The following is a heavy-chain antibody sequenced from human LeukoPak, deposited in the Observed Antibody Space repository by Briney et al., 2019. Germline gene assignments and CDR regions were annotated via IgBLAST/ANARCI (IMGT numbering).Heavy chain of an antibody. D-gene: IGHD7-27*01. CDR3: AKRGTRATHGMDV. CDR1: GFPFGDYY. V-gene: IGHV3-11*04. J-gene: IGHJ6*02. Sequence: GGSLRLSCAASGFPFGDYYMTWIRQAPGKGLEWISYISRSGDTLYYADSVEGRFTISRDNSKNTVDLQMNSLRVEDTAVYYCAKRGTRATHGMDVWGQGTTVTVSS. CDR2: ISRSGDTL.